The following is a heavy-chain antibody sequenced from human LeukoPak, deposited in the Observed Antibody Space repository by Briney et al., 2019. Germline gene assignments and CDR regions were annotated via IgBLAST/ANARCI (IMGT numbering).Heavy chain of an antibody. J-gene: IGHJ4*02. CDR2: INPSGGST. Sequence: ASVKVSRKGSGYTFTSYYMHWEREAPGQGLEWMGIINPSGGSTSYAQKFQGRVTMTRNTSISTAYMELSSLRSEDTAVYYCARGLAVDYWGQGTLVTVSS. CDR3: ARGLAVDY. D-gene: IGHD6-19*01. V-gene: IGHV1-46*01. CDR1: GYTFTSYY.